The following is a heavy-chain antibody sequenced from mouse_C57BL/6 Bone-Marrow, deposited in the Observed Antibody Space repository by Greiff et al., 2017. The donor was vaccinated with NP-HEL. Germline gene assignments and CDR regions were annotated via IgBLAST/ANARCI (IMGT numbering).Heavy chain of an antibody. CDR2: IDPEDGET. CDR3: ARPYYFDY. Sequence: EVKLQQSGPELVKPGASVKLSCTASGFNITAYYMHWVKQRNEKGLEWIGRIDPEDGETKSAPKFQGKATITADTSSNTAYLQLSSLTSEDTAVYYGARPYYFDYWGQGTTLTVSS. CDR1: GFNITAYY. J-gene: IGHJ2*01. V-gene: IGHV14-2*01.